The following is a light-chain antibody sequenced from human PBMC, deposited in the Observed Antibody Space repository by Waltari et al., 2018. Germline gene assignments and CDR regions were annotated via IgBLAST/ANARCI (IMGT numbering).Light chain of an antibody. CDR3: CSYAGSDSWV. Sequence: QSALAPPASRSGSPGPAITISCTGTSRAVWSHDFNLLAWYQQHPGKAPKLMIYECNKRPSGVSSRFSGSKSGNTASLTISGLQAEDEADYYCCSYAGSDSWVFGGGTKLTVL. J-gene: IGLJ3*02. CDR1: SRAVWSHDFNL. CDR2: ECN. V-gene: IGLV2-23*01.